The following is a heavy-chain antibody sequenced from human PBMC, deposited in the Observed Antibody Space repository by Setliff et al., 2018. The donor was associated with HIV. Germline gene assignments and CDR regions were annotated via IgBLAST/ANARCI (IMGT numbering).Heavy chain of an antibody. CDR3: AKEGSWNDDSGAFNI. V-gene: IGHV4-4*08. D-gene: IGHD1-1*01. J-gene: IGHJ3*02. CDR1: GGSMGRVY. Sequence: PSETLSLTCSVSGGSMGRVYWTWIRQPPGKGLEWIGYVSASGTTKYNPSLQSRVTISGDSSKNQFSLRLSSVTAADTAVYYCAKEGSWNDDSGAFNIWGQGTMVTVSS. CDR2: VSASGTT.